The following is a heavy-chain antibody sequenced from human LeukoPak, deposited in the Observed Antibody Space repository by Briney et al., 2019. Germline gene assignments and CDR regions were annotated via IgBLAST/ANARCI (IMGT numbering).Heavy chain of an antibody. Sequence: SGTLSLTCAVSGGSISSSAWWSWVRQPPGKGLEWIGEVYHSGSTNYNSFLKSRVTISVDKSKNQFSLKLTSATAADTAVYYCARDLGSSWFEPLDYWGQGILASLSS. CDR1: GGSISSSAW. V-gene: IGHV4-4*02. CDR3: ARDLGSSWFEPLDY. J-gene: IGHJ4*02. CDR2: VYHSGST. D-gene: IGHD6-13*01.